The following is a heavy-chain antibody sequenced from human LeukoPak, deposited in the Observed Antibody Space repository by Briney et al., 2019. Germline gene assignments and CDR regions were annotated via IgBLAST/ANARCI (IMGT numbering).Heavy chain of an antibody. D-gene: IGHD1-26*01. V-gene: IGHV3-33*06. J-gene: IGHJ3*02. CDR3: AKEGVGARNASDI. Sequence: PGGSLRLSCAASGFTFSSYGMHWVRQAPGKGLEWVAVIWYDGSNKYYPDSVKGRFTISRDNSKNTLYLQMNSLRAEDTAVYYCAKEGVGARNASDIWGQGTMVTVSS. CDR2: IWYDGSNK. CDR1: GFTFSSYG.